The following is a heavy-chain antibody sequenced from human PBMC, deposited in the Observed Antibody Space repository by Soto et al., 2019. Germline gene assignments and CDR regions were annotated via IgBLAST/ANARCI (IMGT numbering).Heavy chain of an antibody. J-gene: IGHJ4*02. Sequence: SETMSLTCAVSGVPISTYYWSWIRQPPGKGLEWIGYNYHSGTTNYNTSLKSRVTISVDTSKDQFSLRLASVAASYTAIYYCVRDAYIGYGHAIDYWGQGTLVTVSS. CDR3: VRDAYIGYGHAIDY. V-gene: IGHV4-59*01. CDR2: NYHSGTT. CDR1: GVPISTYY. D-gene: IGHD5-12*01.